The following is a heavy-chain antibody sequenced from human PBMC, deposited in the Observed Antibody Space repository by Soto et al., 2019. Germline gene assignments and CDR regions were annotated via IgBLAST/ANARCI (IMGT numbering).Heavy chain of an antibody. J-gene: IGHJ4*02. CDR3: AHIQDIAVALDSPGDY. D-gene: IGHD6-19*01. V-gene: IGHV1-69*13. CDR1: GGTFSSYA. Sequence: SVKVSCKASGGTFSSYAISWVRQAPGQGLEWMGGIIPIFGTANYAQKFQGRVTITADESTSTAYMELSSLRSEDTAVYYCAHIQDIAVALDSPGDYWGQGTLVTVSS. CDR2: IIPIFGTA.